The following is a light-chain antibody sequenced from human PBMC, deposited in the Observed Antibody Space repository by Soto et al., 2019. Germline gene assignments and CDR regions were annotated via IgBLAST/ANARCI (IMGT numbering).Light chain of an antibody. CDR1: QTISSW. CDR2: KAS. V-gene: IGKV1-5*03. Sequence: DIQMTQSPSTLSGSVGDRVTITCRASQTISSWLAWYQQKPGKAPKLLIYKASTLKSGVPSRFSGSGSGTEFTLTISSLQPDDFATYYCQQYNSYSLFGGGTKV. J-gene: IGKJ4*01. CDR3: QQYNSYSL.